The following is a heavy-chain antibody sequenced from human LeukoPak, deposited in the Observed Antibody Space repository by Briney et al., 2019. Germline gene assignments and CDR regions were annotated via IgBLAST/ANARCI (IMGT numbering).Heavy chain of an antibody. J-gene: IGHJ3*02. Sequence: SETLSLTCTVSGGSITSYYWSWIRQPPGKGLEWIGYIYYSGSTNYNPSLKSRVTISVDTSNNQFSLRVTSVTAADTAIYYCARTRRTSSSGGYCDDAFDIWGQGTLVTVSS. V-gene: IGHV4-59*01. D-gene: IGHD3-22*01. CDR1: GGSITSYY. CDR3: ARTRRTSSSGGYCDDAFDI. CDR2: IYYSGST.